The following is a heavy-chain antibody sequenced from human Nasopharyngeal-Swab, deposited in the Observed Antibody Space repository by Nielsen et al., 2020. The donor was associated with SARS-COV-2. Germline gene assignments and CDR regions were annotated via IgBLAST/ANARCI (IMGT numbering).Heavy chain of an antibody. J-gene: IGHJ4*02. D-gene: IGHD3-3*01. Sequence: GESLKISCAASGFTFSSYAMHWVRQDPGKGLEWVAVISYDGSNKYYADSVKGRFTISRDNSKNTLYLQMNSLRAEDTAVYYCARDLYDFWSGYKYYFDYWGQGTLVTVSS. V-gene: IGHV3-30-3*01. CDR2: ISYDGSNK. CDR3: ARDLYDFWSGYKYYFDY. CDR1: GFTFSSYA.